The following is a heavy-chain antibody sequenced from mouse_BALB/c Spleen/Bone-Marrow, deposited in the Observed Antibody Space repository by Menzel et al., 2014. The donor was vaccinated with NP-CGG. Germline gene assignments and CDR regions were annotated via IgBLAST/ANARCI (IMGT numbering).Heavy chain of an antibody. Sequence: EVKLVESGGGLVQPGGSRKLSCAASGFTFXSFGMHWVRQAPEKGLEWVAYISSGSSTIYYADTVKGRFTISRDNPKNTLFLQMTSLRSEDTAMYYCASDYDYFDYWGQGTTLTVSS. V-gene: IGHV5-17*02. CDR1: GFTFXSFG. D-gene: IGHD2-4*01. J-gene: IGHJ2*01. CDR2: ISSGSSTI. CDR3: ASDYDYFDY.